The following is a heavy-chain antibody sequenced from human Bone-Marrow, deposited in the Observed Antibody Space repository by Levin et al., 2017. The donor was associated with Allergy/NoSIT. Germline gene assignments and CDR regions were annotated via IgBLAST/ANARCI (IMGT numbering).Heavy chain of an antibody. CDR3: AREGSWSSTWLGNYYFDY. J-gene: IGHJ4*02. CDR2: IGGDNYTK. D-gene: IGHD6-13*01. V-gene: IGHV3-48*01. CDR1: GFTFSSYG. Sequence: GGSLRLSCDASGFTFSSYGIIWVRQAPGKGLEWVSYIGGDNYTKYYADSVKGRFTISRDNVKKSLYLKMNSLRGEDTAVYYCAREGSWSSTWLGNYYFDYWGQGTLVTVSS.